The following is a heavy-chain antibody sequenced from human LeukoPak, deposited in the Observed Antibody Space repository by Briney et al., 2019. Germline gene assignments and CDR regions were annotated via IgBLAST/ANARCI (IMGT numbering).Heavy chain of an antibody. Sequence: GGSLRLSCAASGFTFSSYSMNWVRQAPGKGLEWVSSISSSSSYIYYADSVKGRFTISRDNAKNSLYLQMNSLRAEDTAVYYCARDGAGYCSGGSCYYWFDPWGQGTLVTVSS. CDR2: ISSSSSYI. CDR3: ARDGAGYCSGGSCYYWFDP. V-gene: IGHV3-21*01. CDR1: GFTFSSYS. D-gene: IGHD2-15*01. J-gene: IGHJ5*02.